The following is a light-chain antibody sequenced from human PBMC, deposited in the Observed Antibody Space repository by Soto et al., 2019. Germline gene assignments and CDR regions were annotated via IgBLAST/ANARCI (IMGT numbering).Light chain of an antibody. Sequence: QSVLTQPPSVSAAPGQKVTVSCSGSGSNIETNYVSWYRQLPGTAPQLLIYENTLRPSGIPDRFSGSKSGTSATLGITGLQTGDEADYYCGTWDSSLSAGVFGTGNKVTVL. V-gene: IGLV1-51*02. J-gene: IGLJ1*01. CDR3: GTWDSSLSAGV. CDR1: GSNIETNY. CDR2: ENT.